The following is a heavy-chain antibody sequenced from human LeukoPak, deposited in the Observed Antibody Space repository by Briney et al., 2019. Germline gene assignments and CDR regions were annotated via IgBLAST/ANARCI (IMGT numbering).Heavy chain of an antibody. J-gene: IGHJ4*02. CDR3: ARFDGLLLFDY. D-gene: IGHD3-9*01. Sequence: PGGSLRLSCAASGFTFSSYWMHWVRQAPGKGLVWVSRINRDGSDTGYADSVKGRFTISRDNAKNTAYLQMNSLRAEDTSVYYCARFDGLLLFDYWGQGILVTVSS. CDR2: INRDGSDT. CDR1: GFTFSSYW. V-gene: IGHV3-74*01.